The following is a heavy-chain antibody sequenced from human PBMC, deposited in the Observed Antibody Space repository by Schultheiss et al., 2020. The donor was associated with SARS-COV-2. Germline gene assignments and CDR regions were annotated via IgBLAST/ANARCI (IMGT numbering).Heavy chain of an antibody. CDR1: GGSFSGYY. Sequence: SETLSLTCAVYGGSFSGYYWSWIRQPPGKGLEWIGYIYYSGSTNYNPSLKSRVTISVDTSKNQFSLKLSSVTAADTAVYYCARGGGIVVVPAYYFDYWGQGTLVTVSS. J-gene: IGHJ4*02. CDR3: ARGGGIVVVPAYYFDY. CDR2: IYYSGST. V-gene: IGHV4-59*08. D-gene: IGHD2-2*01.